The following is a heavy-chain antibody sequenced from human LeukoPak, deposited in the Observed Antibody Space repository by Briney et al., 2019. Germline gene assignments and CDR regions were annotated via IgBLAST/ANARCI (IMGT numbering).Heavy chain of an antibody. CDR2: ISYDGSNK. V-gene: IGHV3-30*03. D-gene: IGHD6-13*01. J-gene: IGHJ4*02. CDR3: ARRQLSYFDY. Sequence: PGGSLRLSCAASGFTFTRFNMNWVRQAPGKGLEWVAVISYDGSNKYYADSVKGRFTISRDDSKNTLYLQMNSLRAEDTAVYYCARRQLSYFDYWGQGTLVTVSS. CDR1: GFTFTRFN.